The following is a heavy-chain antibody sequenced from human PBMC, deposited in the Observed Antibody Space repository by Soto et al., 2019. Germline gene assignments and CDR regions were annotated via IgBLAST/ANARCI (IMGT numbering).Heavy chain of an antibody. CDR3: LSGTGY. Sequence: EVQLVESGGGLVQPGGSLRLSCAASAFTFSSYWMNWVRQAPGKGLEWVATINQEGSERYYVDSAKGRFTLSRDSAKNSLFLQMNSLRAEDTAVYYCLSGTGYWGQGTLVTVSS. CDR1: AFTFSSYW. J-gene: IGHJ4*02. CDR2: INQEGSER. D-gene: IGHD6-13*01. V-gene: IGHV3-7*01.